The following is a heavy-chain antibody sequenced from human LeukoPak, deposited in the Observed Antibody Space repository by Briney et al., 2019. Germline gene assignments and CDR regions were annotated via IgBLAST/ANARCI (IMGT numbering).Heavy chain of an antibody. V-gene: IGHV4-31*03. CDR3: AIWAEIFGVAFSAFDI. Sequence: SQTLSLTCTVSGGSISSGGYYWSWIRQHPGKGLEWIGYIYYSGSTYYNPSLKSRVTISVDTSKNQFSLKLSSVTAADTAVYYCAIWAEIFGVAFSAFDIWGQGTMVTVSS. J-gene: IGHJ3*02. CDR1: GGSISSGGYY. D-gene: IGHD3-3*01. CDR2: IYYSGST.